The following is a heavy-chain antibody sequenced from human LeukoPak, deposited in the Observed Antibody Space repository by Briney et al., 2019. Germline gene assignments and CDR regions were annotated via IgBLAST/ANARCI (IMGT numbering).Heavy chain of an antibody. V-gene: IGHV3-23*01. J-gene: IGHJ2*01. CDR2: ISSSGSGDNT. CDR1: GVTLSTYA. CDR3: ATDRTVGASYWYFDL. D-gene: IGHD1-26*01. Sequence: PGGSLRLSCAASGVTLSTYAMSWARQAPGKGLEWVSGISSSGSGDNTYYADSVKGRFTISRDSSKNTLFLHMNTLRAEDTAIYYCATDRTVGASYWYFDLWGRGTLVTVSS.